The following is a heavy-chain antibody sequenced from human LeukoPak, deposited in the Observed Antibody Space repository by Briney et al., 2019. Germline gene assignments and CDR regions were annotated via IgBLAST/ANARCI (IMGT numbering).Heavy chain of an antibody. Sequence: GASVEVSCKASGYTFTGYYMHWVRQAPGQGLEWMGWINPNSGGTNYAQKFQGRVTMTRDTSISTAYMELSRLRSDDTAVYYCASIGYCSSTSCYTFDYYYYMDVWGKGTTVTVSS. D-gene: IGHD2-2*02. V-gene: IGHV1-2*02. J-gene: IGHJ6*03. CDR2: INPNSGGT. CDR3: ASIGYCSSTSCYTFDYYYYMDV. CDR1: GYTFTGYY.